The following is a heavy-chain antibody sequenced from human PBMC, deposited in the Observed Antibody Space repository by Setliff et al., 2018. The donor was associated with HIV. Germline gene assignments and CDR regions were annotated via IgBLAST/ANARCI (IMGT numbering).Heavy chain of an antibody. CDR3: ARDSAHSWYETSQPPHQH. Sequence: TSETLSLTCTVSGGSISSYYWSWIRQPPGKGLEWIGYISYSGSTNYNPSLRSRVTLSVKTSKNSLYLQMNSLRAEDTAVYYCARDSAHSWYETSQPPHQHWGQGTLVTVSS. CDR1: GGSISSYY. D-gene: IGHD6-13*01. CDR2: ISYSGST. V-gene: IGHV4-59*12. J-gene: IGHJ1*01.